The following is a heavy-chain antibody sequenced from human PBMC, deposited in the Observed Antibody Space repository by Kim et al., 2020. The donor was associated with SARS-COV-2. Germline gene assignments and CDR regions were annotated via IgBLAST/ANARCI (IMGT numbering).Heavy chain of an antibody. CDR1: GGSISSYY. J-gene: IGHJ4*02. D-gene: IGHD6-19*01. Sequence: SETLSLTCTVSGGSISSYYWSWIRQPPGKGLEWIGYIYYSGSTNYNPSLKSRVTISVDTSKNQFSLKLSSVTAADTAVYYCAGDGGWPYYFDYWGQGTLGTVSS. CDR2: IYYSGST. V-gene: IGHV4-59*01. CDR3: AGDGGWPYYFDY.